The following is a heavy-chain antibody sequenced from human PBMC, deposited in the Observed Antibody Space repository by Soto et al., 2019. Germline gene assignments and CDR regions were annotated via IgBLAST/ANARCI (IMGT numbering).Heavy chain of an antibody. V-gene: IGHV1-18*01. D-gene: IGHD6-19*01. J-gene: IGHJ4*02. CDR2: IRAHTGET. CDR3: ATALGTSGWFDY. Sequence: QVHLVQSGAEVKRPGASVKVSCKASAYTSTLYGITWVRQAPGQGLEWMGWIRAHTGETNFARKSQDRVTMTTDPPSSTVFMDLRTLTSDDTAVYYCATALGTSGWFDYWGQGTLVTVPS. CDR1: AYTSTLYG.